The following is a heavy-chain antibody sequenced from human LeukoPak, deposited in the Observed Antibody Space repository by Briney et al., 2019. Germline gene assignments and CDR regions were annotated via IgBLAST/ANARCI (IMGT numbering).Heavy chain of an antibody. CDR1: GFTFSNSW. J-gene: IGHJ4*02. CDR3: ARDTVGSLDY. Sequence: PGGSLRLSCAASGFTFSNSWMAWVRQAPGKGLEWVANIKQDGSTRHYADSLKGRFTISRDNPENSLYLQMNSLRADGTAVYYCARDTVGSLDYWGQGILVTVAS. CDR2: IKQDGSTR. D-gene: IGHD1-26*01. V-gene: IGHV3-7*01.